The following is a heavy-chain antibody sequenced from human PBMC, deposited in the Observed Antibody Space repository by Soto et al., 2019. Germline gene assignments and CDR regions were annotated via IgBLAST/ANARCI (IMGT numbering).Heavy chain of an antibody. CDR2: ISGRGDET. D-gene: IGHD3-10*01. CDR1: GFTFGHSA. Sequence: EVNLKESGGALVQPGGSLRLSCAASGFTFGHSAITWVRQAPGKGLEWVSTISGRGDETFYSDSVKGRFTVSRDNSRNTASLQLNSLRVEDTAVYFCSRGGHLSAFGPWGQGTLVTVTS. CDR3: SRGGHLSAFGP. V-gene: IGHV3-23*01. J-gene: IGHJ5*02.